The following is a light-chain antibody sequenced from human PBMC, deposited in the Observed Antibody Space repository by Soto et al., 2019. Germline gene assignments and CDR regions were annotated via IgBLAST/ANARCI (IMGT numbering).Light chain of an antibody. CDR1: QDITDY. J-gene: IGKJ2*01. CDR3: QQYDSLPYT. V-gene: IGKV1-33*01. CDR2: DAF. Sequence: DIQMTQSPSSLSASVGDRVTITYQASQDITDYVNWYQQKPGKAPRLLIYDAFHLETGVPSRFSGSRSGTEFTFTISGLQPEDIATYCCQQYDSLPYTFGQGTKLEIK.